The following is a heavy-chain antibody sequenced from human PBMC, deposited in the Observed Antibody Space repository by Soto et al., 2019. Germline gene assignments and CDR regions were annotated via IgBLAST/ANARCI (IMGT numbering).Heavy chain of an antibody. V-gene: IGHV4-4*02. CDR1: GDSVSSRFW. D-gene: IGHD6-13*01. CDR2: IYHSGSA. Sequence: PSETLSLTYAVSGDSVSSRFWWSWVRQSPGKGLEWIGEIYHSGSANYNPSLKSRVTMSVDNSKNQFSLKLNSVTAADTAVYYCARYNAASGTYYFDYWGQGTLVTVSS. CDR3: ARYNAASGTYYFDY. J-gene: IGHJ4*02.